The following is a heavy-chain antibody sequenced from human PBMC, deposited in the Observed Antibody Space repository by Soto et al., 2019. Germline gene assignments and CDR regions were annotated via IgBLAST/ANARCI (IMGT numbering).Heavy chain of an antibody. CDR2: ISNSGST. CDR3: ARGADGRYHHYGMDV. V-gene: IGHV4-61*01. D-gene: IGHD1-26*01. CDR1: GGSVNSGSYY. J-gene: IGHJ6*02. Sequence: SETLSLTCTVSGGSVNSGSYYWSWIRQPPGKGLEWIGYISNSGSTNYNPSLKSRITISVDTSKNQFSLKLGSVTAADTAVYYCARGADGRYHHYGMDVWGQGTTVTLS.